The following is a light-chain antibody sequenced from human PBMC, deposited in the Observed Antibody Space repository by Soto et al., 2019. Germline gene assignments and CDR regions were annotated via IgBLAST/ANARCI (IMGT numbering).Light chain of an antibody. V-gene: IGLV2-18*02. Sequence: QSVLTQLASVSGSPGQSITISCPGNSSDMRRYNRVTWYQQPPGTAAKHTIHEVNNRPSGVPDRFSGPKSGSTGSVTISGLQAEDEADYYSTSFKSRSGDNLGTGTTVTVL. CDR1: SSDMRRYNR. CDR2: EVN. CDR3: TSFKSRSGDN. J-gene: IGLJ1*01.